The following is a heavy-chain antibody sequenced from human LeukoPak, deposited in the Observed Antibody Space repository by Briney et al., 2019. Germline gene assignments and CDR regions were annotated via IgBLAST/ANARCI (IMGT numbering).Heavy chain of an antibody. J-gene: IGHJ4*02. CDR1: GFTFSSYA. Sequence: GGFLRLSCAASGFTFSSYAMSWVRQAPGKGLEWVSSISNSGGRTFYTDSVKGRFTISRDNSKITLYLQMNSLRAEDTAVYYCAKSYNGYESKPDYWGQGTLVTVSS. V-gene: IGHV3-23*01. CDR3: AKSYNGYESKPDY. D-gene: IGHD5-12*01. CDR2: ISNSGGRT.